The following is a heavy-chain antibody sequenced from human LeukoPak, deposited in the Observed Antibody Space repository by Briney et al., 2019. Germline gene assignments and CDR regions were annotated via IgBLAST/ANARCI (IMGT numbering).Heavy chain of an antibody. Sequence: GGSLRLSCAASGFTVRSNYMSWVRQAPGKGLEWVSVLYSGGSTYYADSVRGRFTISRDNSKNTLYLQMISLRAEDTAVYYCARETGSSSGWRDLDYWGQGTLVTVSS. CDR3: ARETGSSSGWRDLDY. CDR1: GFTVRSNY. D-gene: IGHD6-19*01. J-gene: IGHJ4*02. V-gene: IGHV3-53*01. CDR2: LYSGGST.